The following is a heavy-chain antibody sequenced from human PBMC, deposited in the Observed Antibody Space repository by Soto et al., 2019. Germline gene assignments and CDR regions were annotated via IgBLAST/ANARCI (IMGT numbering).Heavy chain of an antibody. J-gene: IGHJ6*03. CDR1: GGSISSSSYY. V-gene: IGHV4-39*01. Sequence: SETLSLTCTVSGGSISSSSYYWGWIRQPPGKGLEWIGSIYYSGSTYYNPSLKRRVTISVDTSKNQFSLKLSSVTAADTAVYYCAMSPTQYCSSTSCYSYYMDVWGKGTTVTVSS. CDR2: IYYSGST. CDR3: AMSPTQYCSSTSCYSYYMDV. D-gene: IGHD2-2*01.